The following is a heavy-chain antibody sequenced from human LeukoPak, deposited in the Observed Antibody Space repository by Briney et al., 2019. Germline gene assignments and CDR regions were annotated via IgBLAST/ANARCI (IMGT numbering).Heavy chain of an antibody. CDR3: ARDLLSDYYGMDV. CDR2: ISSSGSTI. V-gene: IGHV3-48*03. Sequence: GGSLRLSCAASGFTFSSYEMNWVRQAPGKGLEWVSYISSSGSTIYYADSVKGRFTISRDNAKNSLYLQMNSLRAEDTAVYYCARDLLSDYYGMDVWGQGTTVTVSS. J-gene: IGHJ6*02. CDR1: GFTFSSYE. D-gene: IGHD2-15*01.